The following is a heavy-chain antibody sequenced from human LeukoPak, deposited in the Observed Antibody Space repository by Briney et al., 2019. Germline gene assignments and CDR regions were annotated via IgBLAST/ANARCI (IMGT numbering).Heavy chain of an antibody. V-gene: IGHV1-18*01. Sequence: RASVKVSCKASGYTFTSYGISWVRQAPGRGLEWMGWISAYNGNTNYAQKLQGRVTMTTDTSTSTAYMELRSLRSDDTAVYYCARPKGGDTISGYYYYMDVWGKGTTVTVSS. CDR1: GYTFTSYG. CDR2: ISAYNGNT. CDR3: ARPKGGDTISGYYYYMDV. J-gene: IGHJ6*03. D-gene: IGHD5-18*01.